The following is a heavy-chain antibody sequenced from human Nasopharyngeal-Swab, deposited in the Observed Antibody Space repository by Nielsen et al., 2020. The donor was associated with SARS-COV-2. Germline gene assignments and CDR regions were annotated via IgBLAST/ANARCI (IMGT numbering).Heavy chain of an antibody. CDR2: IHHSGST. Sequence: SETLSLTCAVYGGSFSGYYWSWIRQPPGKGLEWIGEIHHSGSTDYNPSLKSRVTISVDTSKNQFSLKLSSVTAADTAVFYCARGPVRYDFWSGYYCGFDSWGQGTLVTVSS. D-gene: IGHD3-3*01. CDR3: ARGPVRYDFWSGYYCGFDS. V-gene: IGHV4-34*01. J-gene: IGHJ4*02. CDR1: GGSFSGYY.